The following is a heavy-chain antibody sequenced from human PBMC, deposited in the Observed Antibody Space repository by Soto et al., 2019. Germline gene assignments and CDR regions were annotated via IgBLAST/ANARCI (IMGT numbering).Heavy chain of an antibody. J-gene: IGHJ6*02. Sequence: AVKVSCKACGGTFSRYAICWVRQAPGQGLEWMGGIIPMFDSTNYAQKFQGRVTITADESTSTAFMELSSLRSEDTAVYYCARRVVVTSVRDIAYYYYGLDVWGQGTTVTVSS. V-gene: IGHV1-69*13. CDR1: GGTFSRYA. D-gene: IGHD2-21*02. CDR2: IIPMFDST. CDR3: ARRVVVTSVRDIAYYYYGLDV.